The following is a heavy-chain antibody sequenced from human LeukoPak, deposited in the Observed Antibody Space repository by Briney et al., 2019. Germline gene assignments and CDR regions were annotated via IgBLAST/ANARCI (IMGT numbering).Heavy chain of an antibody. V-gene: IGHV1-69*06. Sequence: SVKVSCKASGGTFSSYAISWVRQAPGQGLEWMGGIIPIFGTANYAQKFQGRVTITADKSTSTAYMELSSLRSEDTAVYYCARDTRYCSSTSCYSPDYWGQGTLVTVSS. CDR1: GGTFSSYA. CDR3: ARDTRYCSSTSCYSPDY. D-gene: IGHD2-2*01. CDR2: IIPIFGTA. J-gene: IGHJ4*02.